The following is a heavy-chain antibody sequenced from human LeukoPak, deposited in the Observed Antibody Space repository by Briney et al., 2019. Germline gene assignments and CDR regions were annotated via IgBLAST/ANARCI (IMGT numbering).Heavy chain of an antibody. V-gene: IGHV1-46*01. D-gene: IGHD3-10*01. J-gene: IGHJ4*02. CDR1: GYTFTTYY. CDR3: ARDRGGLVRGAPPGDY. CDR2: IDTSGGST. Sequence: ASVKVSCKTSGYTFTTYYIHWVRQAPGQGLEWMGTIDTSGGSTIYAQKFQGRVTMTRDTSTSTVYMELSSLRSEDTAFYYCARDRGGLVRGAPPGDYWGQGTLVTVSS.